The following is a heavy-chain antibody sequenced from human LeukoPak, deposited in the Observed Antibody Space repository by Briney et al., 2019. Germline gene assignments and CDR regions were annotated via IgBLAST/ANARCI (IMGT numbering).Heavy chain of an antibody. CDR1: GFTFSGSA. V-gene: IGHV3-73*01. D-gene: IGHD6-19*01. CDR2: IRSKANSYST. Sequence: GGSLRLSXAASGFTFSGSAMHWVRQASGKGLEWFGRIRSKANSYSTAYAASVKGRFTISRDDSKNTAYLQMNSLKTEDTAVYYCTRPTIAVAGNDYWGQGTLVTVSS. J-gene: IGHJ4*02. CDR3: TRPTIAVAGNDY.